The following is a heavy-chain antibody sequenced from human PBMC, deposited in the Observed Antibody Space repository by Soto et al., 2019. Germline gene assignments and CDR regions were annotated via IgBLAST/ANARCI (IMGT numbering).Heavy chain of an antibody. Sequence: GGSLRLSCAASGFTFSSYSMNWVRQAPGKGLEWVAVISYDGSNKYYADSVKGRFTISRDNSKNTLYLQMNSLRAEDTAVYYCAKDAGEDAFDIWGQGTMVTVS. CDR1: GFTFSSYS. J-gene: IGHJ3*02. CDR3: AKDAGEDAFDI. V-gene: IGHV3-30*18. CDR2: ISYDGSNK.